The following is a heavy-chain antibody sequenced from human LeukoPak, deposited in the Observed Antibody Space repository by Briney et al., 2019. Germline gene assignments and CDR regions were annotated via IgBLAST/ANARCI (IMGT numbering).Heavy chain of an antibody. J-gene: IGHJ3*02. CDR2: INHSGSST. CDR3: AGGTTNTKVACDR. V-gene: IGHV1-46*01. Sequence: ASVKVSCKPSGYTFTNYYIHCVRQAPGPGLEWMGIINHSGSSTSYTQTFQGRVTMTRDTSTSTVYMELSSVRSEDTAVYYCAGGTTNTKVACDRWGEGTMVTVSS. D-gene: IGHD2-8*01. CDR1: GYTFTNYY.